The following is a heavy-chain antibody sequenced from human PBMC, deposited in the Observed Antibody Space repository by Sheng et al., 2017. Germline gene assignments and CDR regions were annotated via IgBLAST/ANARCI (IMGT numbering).Heavy chain of an antibody. CDR1: GFTFSSYA. D-gene: IGHD3-10*01. J-gene: IGHJ6*03. Sequence: QVQLVESGGGVVQPGRSLRLSCAASGFTFSSYAMHWVRQAPGKGLEWVAVISYDGSNKYYADSVKGRFTISRDNSKNTLYLQMNSLRAEDTAVYYCARDWFGDYYYYMDVWGQGTTVTVSS. CDR2: ISYDGSNK. V-gene: IGHV3-30*04. CDR3: ARDWFGDYYYYMDV.